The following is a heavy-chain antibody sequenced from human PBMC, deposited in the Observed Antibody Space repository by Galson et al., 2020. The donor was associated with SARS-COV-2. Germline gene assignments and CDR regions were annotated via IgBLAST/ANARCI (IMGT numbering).Heavy chain of an antibody. D-gene: IGHD7-27*01. Sequence: GGSLRLSCAASGFTFNDFYMSWIRQAPGKGLEWVSYISTSGNTIYYADSVKGRFTISRDNAKSSLYLQMNSLRADDTAVYYCVRDTQDSGFYYWGQGTLVTVSS. V-gene: IGHV3-11*01. CDR3: VRDTQDSGFYY. CDR2: ISTSGNTI. J-gene: IGHJ4*02. CDR1: GFTFNDFY.